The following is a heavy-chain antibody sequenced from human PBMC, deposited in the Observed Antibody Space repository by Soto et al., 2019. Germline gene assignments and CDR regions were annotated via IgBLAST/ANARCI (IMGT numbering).Heavy chain of an antibody. D-gene: IGHD3-22*01. Sequence: SETLSLTCAVSDYSISSDHYWGWIRQPPGKGLEWIGSIHQSGSSYNTPSLKGRLTISVDTSRNHFTLKLSSVTAADTAVYFCATVVHDSSGSYFDFWGQGTLVTVSS. CDR1: DYSISSDHY. J-gene: IGHJ4*02. CDR2: IHQSGSS. V-gene: IGHV4-38-2*01. CDR3: ATVVHDSSGSYFDF.